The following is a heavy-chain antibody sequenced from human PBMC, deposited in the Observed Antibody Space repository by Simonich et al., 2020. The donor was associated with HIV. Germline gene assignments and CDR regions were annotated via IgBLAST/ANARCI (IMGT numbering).Heavy chain of an antibody. J-gene: IGHJ6*03. CDR1: GGSLSGYY. CDR2: INQRGST. V-gene: IGHV4-34*01. Sequence: QVQLQQWGAGLLKPSETLSLTCAVYGGSLSGYYWSWIRQPPGRGLEWIGEINQRGSTNHTTTLKSRGTISVDTSKKQISLKVRSVTAADTAVYYCARIGPDYYRGYYYVDVWGKGTTVSVSS. D-gene: IGHD3-10*01. CDR3: ARIGPDYYRGYYYVDV.